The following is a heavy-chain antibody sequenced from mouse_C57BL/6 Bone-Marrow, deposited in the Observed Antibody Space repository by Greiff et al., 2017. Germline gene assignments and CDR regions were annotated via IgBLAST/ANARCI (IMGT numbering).Heavy chain of an antibody. D-gene: IGHD2-4*01. J-gene: IGHJ4*01. CDR1: GYAFSSSW. Sequence: QAQLQQSGPELVKPGASVKISCKASGYAFSSSWMNWVKQRPGKGLEWIGRIYPGDGDTNYNGKFKGKATLTADKSSSTAYMQLSSLTSEDSAVYFCARDGLRGDYWGQGTSVTVSS. CDR3: ARDGLRGDY. CDR2: IYPGDGDT. V-gene: IGHV1-82*01.